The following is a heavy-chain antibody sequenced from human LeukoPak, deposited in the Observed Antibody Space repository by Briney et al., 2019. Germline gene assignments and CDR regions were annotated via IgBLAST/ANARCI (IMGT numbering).Heavy chain of an antibody. V-gene: IGHV3-11*01. CDR2: ISSSGSTI. Sequence: GGSLRLSCAASGFTFSDYYMSWIRQAPGKGLEWVSYISSSGSTIYYADSVKGRFTISRDNAKNSLYLQMNSLRAEDTAVYYCARDHSWRFLESYYYYGMDVWGQGTTVTVSS. CDR3: ARDHSWRFLESYYYYGMDV. D-gene: IGHD3-3*01. J-gene: IGHJ6*02. CDR1: GFTFSDYY.